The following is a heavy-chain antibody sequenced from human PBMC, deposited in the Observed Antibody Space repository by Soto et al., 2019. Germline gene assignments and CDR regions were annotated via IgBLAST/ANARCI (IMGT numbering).Heavy chain of an antibody. D-gene: IGHD3-10*01. V-gene: IGHV3-74*01. CDR3: VRETYLWVDDY. CDR1: GFTFSSYW. CDR2: INSDGSST. J-gene: IGHJ4*02. Sequence: GGSLRLSCAASGFTFSSYWMHWVRQAPGRGLVWVSRINSDGSSTTYADSVKGRFTISRDNAKSTLYLQMNSLRAEDTAVYYCVRETYLWVDDYWGQGTLVTVSS.